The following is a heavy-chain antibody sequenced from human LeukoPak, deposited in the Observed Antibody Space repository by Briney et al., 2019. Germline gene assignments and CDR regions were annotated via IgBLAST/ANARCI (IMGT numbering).Heavy chain of an antibody. J-gene: IGHJ4*02. D-gene: IGHD3-22*01. V-gene: IGHV3-30-3*01. CDR3: ARASGYYYPFDY. CDR1: GFTFSTYA. Sequence: GGSLRLPCAASGFTFSTYAMHWVRQAPGKGLEWVAVISYDGSNKYYADSVKGRFTISRDNSKNTLYLQMNSLRAEDTAVYYCARASGYYYPFDYWGQGTLVTVSS. CDR2: ISYDGSNK.